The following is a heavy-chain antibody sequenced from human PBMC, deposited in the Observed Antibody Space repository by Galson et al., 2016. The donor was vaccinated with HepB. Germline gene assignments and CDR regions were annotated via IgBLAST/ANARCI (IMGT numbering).Heavy chain of an antibody. Sequence: SAISGDSVSSITAGWNWIRQSPSRGLVWLGRTYYRYRWYNDYAVSVAGRISMDADTSKNQFSLQVKSLTPEDTAVYYCARVGFWSGYYTGWFGPWGQGISVTVSS. CDR2: TYYRYRWYN. D-gene: IGHD3-3*01. V-gene: IGHV6-1*01. CDR3: ARVGFWSGYYTGWFGP. CDR1: GDSVSSITAG. J-gene: IGHJ5*02.